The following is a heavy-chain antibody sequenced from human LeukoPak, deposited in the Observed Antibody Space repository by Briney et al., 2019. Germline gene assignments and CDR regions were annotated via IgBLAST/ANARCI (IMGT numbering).Heavy chain of an antibody. Sequence: GGSLRLSCAASGFTFSSYAMRWVRQAPGKGLEWVSAISGSGGSTYYADSVKGRFTISGDNSKNTLYLLMNSLRAEATAVYYCAKVGGGYSYGEHFDYWGQGTLVTVSS. CDR2: ISGSGGST. J-gene: IGHJ4*02. V-gene: IGHV3-23*01. D-gene: IGHD5-18*01. CDR3: AKVGGGYSYGEHFDY. CDR1: GFTFSSYA.